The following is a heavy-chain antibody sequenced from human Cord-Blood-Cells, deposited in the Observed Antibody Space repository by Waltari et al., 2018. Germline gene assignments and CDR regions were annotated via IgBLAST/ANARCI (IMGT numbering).Heavy chain of an antibody. CDR3: ARGRGSGCHGGDAFDI. Sequence: QVQLQQWGAGLLKPSETLSLTCAVYGGSFGGYYWSWIRQPPGKGLERVGEIKHSESTNYNPSLNVRVTRSVDTSKNQFSLKLSSVTAADTAVYYCARGRGSGCHGGDAFDIWGQGTMVTVSS. D-gene: IGHD6-19*01. CDR2: IKHSEST. J-gene: IGHJ3*02. CDR1: GGSFGGYY. V-gene: IGHV4-34*01.